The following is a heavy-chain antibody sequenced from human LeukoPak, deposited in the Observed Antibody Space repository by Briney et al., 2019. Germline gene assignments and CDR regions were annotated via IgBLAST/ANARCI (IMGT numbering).Heavy chain of an antibody. CDR3: TTSGITAR. V-gene: IGHV3-15*01. D-gene: IGHD1-14*01. J-gene: IGHJ4*02. CDR2: IKSNSDGGTT. Sequence: GGSLRLSCAASGFTVSNVRMSWVRQAPGKGLEWVGRIKSNSDGGTTDYAAPVKGRFTISKDDSKNTLFLQMSSLETEDTAVYYCTTSGITARWGQGTLVTVSS. CDR1: GFTVSNVR.